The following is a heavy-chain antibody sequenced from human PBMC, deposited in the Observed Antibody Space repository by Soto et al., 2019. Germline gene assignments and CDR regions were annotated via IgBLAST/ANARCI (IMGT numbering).Heavy chain of an antibody. Sequence: EVQLVESGGGLVKPGGSLRLSCAASGFTFSSYSMNWVRQAPGKGLEWVSSISSSSSYIYYADSVKGRFTISRDNAKNSQYLQMNSLRAEDTAVYYCARDPTGIAAAAFDYWGQGTLVTVSS. J-gene: IGHJ4*02. D-gene: IGHD6-13*01. CDR3: ARDPTGIAAAAFDY. V-gene: IGHV3-21*01. CDR1: GFTFSSYS. CDR2: ISSSSSYI.